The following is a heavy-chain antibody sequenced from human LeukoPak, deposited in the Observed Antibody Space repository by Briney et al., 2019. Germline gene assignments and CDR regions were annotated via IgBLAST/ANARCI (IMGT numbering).Heavy chain of an antibody. CDR3: VREGTYFFASGSFQGYDFDY. CDR1: GVTFSNYA. J-gene: IGHJ4*02. Sequence: GGALRLSCAAPGVTFSNYAMHWVRQSPGKGRGWVAVISNDGSDKHHADSVKGRFTVSRDNSKHTVYLQMDRLRVENTAIYYCVREGTYFFASGSFQGYDFDYWGQGTLVTVSS. CDR2: ISNDGSDK. V-gene: IGHV3-30*03. D-gene: IGHD3-10*01.